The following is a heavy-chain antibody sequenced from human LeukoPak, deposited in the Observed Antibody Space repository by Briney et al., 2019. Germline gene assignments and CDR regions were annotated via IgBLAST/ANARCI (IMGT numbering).Heavy chain of an antibody. V-gene: IGHV4-59*08. D-gene: IGHD2-15*01. CDR2: IYYTGTT. CDR3: ARGLGCCSGGSCYPPFDP. CDR1: GGSISGYF. Sequence: PSETLSLTCTVSGGSISGYFCSWIRQPPGKGLEWIGYIYYTGTTNYYPSLKSRVTMSVDMSKNQFSLKLSSVTAADTAVYYCARGLGCCSGGSCYPPFDPWGQGTLVTVSS. J-gene: IGHJ5*02.